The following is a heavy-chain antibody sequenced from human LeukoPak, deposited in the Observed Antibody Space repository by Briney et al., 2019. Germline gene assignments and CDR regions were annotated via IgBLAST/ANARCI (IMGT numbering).Heavy chain of an antibody. D-gene: IGHD6-19*01. CDR3: VSDLAVTGTVV. Sequence: PGGSLRLSCAASGFTFSSYWMYWVRQVPGKGLVWVSRISRDGSTTTYADSVKGRFTISRDNAKNTLYLQMNSLRAEDTALYYCVSDLAVTGTVVWGQGTLVTVSS. J-gene: IGHJ4*02. V-gene: IGHV3-74*01. CDR1: GFTFSSYW. CDR2: ISRDGSTT.